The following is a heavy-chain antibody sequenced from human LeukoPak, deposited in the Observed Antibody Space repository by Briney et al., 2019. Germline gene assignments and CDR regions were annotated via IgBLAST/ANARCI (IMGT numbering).Heavy chain of an antibody. V-gene: IGHV1-69*04. Sequence: SVKVSCKASGGTFSSYAISWVRQAPGQGLEWMGRIIPILGIANYAQKFQGRVTMTRDTSISTAYMELSRLRSDDTAVYYCAGGNYYYYMDVWGKGTTVTVSS. D-gene: IGHD3-16*01. CDR1: GGTFSSYA. CDR2: IIPILGIA. J-gene: IGHJ6*03. CDR3: AGGNYYYYMDV.